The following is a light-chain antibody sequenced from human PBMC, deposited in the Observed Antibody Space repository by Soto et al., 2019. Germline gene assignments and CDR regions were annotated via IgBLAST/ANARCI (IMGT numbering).Light chain of an antibody. CDR2: LGS. CDR3: MQPIQTPWT. CDR1: QSLLHSNGYNY. J-gene: IGKJ1*01. V-gene: IGKV2-28*01. Sequence: DIVMTQSPLSLPVTPGEPASISCRSSQSLLHSNGYNYLDWYLQKPGQSPQLLIYLGSNRASGVPDRFSGGGSGTDFTLKISRVEAEDFGVYYWMQPIQTPWTFGQGTKVEIK.